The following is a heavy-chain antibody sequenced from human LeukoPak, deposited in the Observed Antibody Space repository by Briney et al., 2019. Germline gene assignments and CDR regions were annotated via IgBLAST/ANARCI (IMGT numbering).Heavy chain of an antibody. V-gene: IGHV3-30*02. CDR2: IRYDGSDK. Sequence: PGGSLRLSCAASGFTFRSYCMHWVRQAPGRGREWVAFIRYDGSDKYYADFVKGRFSICREYSKNTMYLQLNSLRVEDTAVYYCAKDRVTYCGGTSCSFDCWGQGTLVTVSS. CDR3: AKDRVTYCGGTSCSFDC. CDR1: GFTFRSYC. D-gene: IGHD2-2*01. J-gene: IGHJ4*02.